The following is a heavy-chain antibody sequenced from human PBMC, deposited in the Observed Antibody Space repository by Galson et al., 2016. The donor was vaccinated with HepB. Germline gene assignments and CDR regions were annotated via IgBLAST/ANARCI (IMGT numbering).Heavy chain of an antibody. CDR2: INSNGGRT. J-gene: IGHJ3*02. CDR1: GFTFSSYS. CDR3: VKEGYQELSDGAFDI. D-gene: IGHD2-2*01. V-gene: IGHV3-64D*06. Sequence: SLRLSCAASGFTFSSYSMHWVRQAPGKGLEYVSGINSNGGRTYSTDPVKGRFTLSRDNSKNTVYLQMSSLRIEDTAVYFCVKEGYQELSDGAFDIWGQGTMVTVSS.